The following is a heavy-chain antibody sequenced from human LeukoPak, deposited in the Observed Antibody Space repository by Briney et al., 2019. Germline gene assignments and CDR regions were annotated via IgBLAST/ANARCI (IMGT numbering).Heavy chain of an antibody. Sequence: ASVKVSCKASGYTFTSYAMHWVRQAPGQRLEWMGWINAGNGNTKYSQKFQGRVTTTRDTSASTAYMELSSLRSEDTAVYYCAREAQIAVQFDYWGQGTLVTVSS. J-gene: IGHJ4*02. V-gene: IGHV1-3*01. CDR2: INAGNGNT. D-gene: IGHD6-19*01. CDR3: AREAQIAVQFDY. CDR1: GYTFTSYA.